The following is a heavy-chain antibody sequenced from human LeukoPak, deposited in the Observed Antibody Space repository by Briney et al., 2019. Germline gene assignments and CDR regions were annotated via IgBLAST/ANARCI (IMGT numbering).Heavy chain of an antibody. D-gene: IGHD3-10*01. V-gene: IGHV3-23*01. J-gene: IGHJ6*02. CDR3: ATTREIWFGELSRRASGMDV. CDR2: ISGSGGST. Sequence: GGSLRLSCAASGFTFSSYAMSWVRQAPGKGLEWVSAISGSGGSTYYADSVKGRFTISRDNSKNTLYLQMNSLRAEDTAVYYCATTREIWFGELSRRASGMDVWGQGTTVTVSS. CDR1: GFTFSSYA.